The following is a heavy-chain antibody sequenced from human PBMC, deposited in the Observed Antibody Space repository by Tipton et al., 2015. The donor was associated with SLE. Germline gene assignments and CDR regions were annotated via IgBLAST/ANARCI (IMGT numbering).Heavy chain of an antibody. D-gene: IGHD2-2*01. V-gene: IGHV4-39*01. J-gene: IGHJ4*02. CDR3: AISPALLGYCSSTSCSFDY. Sequence: TLSLTCTVSGGSISSSSYYWGWIRQPPGKGLEWIGSIYYSGSTYYNPSLKSRVTISVDTSKNQFSLKLSSVTAADTAVYYCAISPALLGYCSSTSCSFDYWGQGTLVTVSS. CDR1: GGSISSSSYY. CDR2: IYYSGST.